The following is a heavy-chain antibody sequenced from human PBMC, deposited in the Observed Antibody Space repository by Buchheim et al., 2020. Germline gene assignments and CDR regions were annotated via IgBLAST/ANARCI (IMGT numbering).Heavy chain of an antibody. D-gene: IGHD3-3*01. CDR3: AKEKSGVVINPQFDY. CDR2: ISYDGSNK. V-gene: IGHV3-30*18. Sequence: VQLLESGGGLVQPGGSLRLSCAASGFTFSSYGMHWVRQAPGKGLEWVAVISYDGSNKYYADSVKGRFTISRDNSKNTLYLQMNSLRAEDTAVYYCAKEKSGVVINPQFDYWGQGTL. J-gene: IGHJ4*02. CDR1: GFTFSSYG.